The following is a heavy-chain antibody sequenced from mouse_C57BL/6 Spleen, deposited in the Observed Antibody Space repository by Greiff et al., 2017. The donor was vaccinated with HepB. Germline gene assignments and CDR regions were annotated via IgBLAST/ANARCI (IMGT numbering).Heavy chain of an antibody. D-gene: IGHD2-3*01. CDR2: ISDGGSYT. V-gene: IGHV5-4*01. CDR1: GFTFSSYA. CDR3: ARDDDGYYVTFAY. Sequence: DVHLVESGGGLVKPGGSLKLSCAASGFTFSSYAMSWVRQTPEKRLEWVATISDGGSYTYYPDNVKGRFTISRDNAKNNLYLQMSHLKSEDTAMYYCARDDDGYYVTFAYWGQGTLVTVSA. J-gene: IGHJ3*01.